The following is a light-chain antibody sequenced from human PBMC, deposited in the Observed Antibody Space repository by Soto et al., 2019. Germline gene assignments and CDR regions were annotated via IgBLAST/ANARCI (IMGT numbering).Light chain of an antibody. CDR1: QSIGNY. Sequence: EIVLTQSPATLSLSPGERSTLSCRASQSIGNYLAWYPQTPGQPPRLLMYDVSNRETGILARFSGRGSGTEFTLTVNSLEPEDFAVYYCQQRNNSPLTFGGGTKVDIK. CDR2: DVS. V-gene: IGKV3-11*01. J-gene: IGKJ4*01. CDR3: QQRNNSPLT.